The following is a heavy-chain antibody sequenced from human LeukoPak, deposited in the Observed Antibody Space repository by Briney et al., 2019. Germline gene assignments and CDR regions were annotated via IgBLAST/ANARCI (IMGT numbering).Heavy chain of an antibody. CDR1: GGSFSGYY. D-gene: IGHD6-13*01. CDR2: INHSGST. J-gene: IGHJ6*03. Sequence: SETLSLTCAVYGGSFSGYYWSWIRQPPGKGLEWIGEINHSGSTNYNPSLKSRVTISVDTSKNQFSLKLSSVTAADTAVYYCASMGSSSWPLYYYYYYMDVWGKGTTVTISS. V-gene: IGHV4-34*01. CDR3: ASMGSSSWPLYYYYYYMDV.